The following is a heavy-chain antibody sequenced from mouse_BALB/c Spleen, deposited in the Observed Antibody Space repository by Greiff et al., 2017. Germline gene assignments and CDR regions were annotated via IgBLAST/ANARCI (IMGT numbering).Heavy chain of an antibody. CDR2: IDPANGNT. J-gene: IGHJ4*01. CDR3: ALYYYGSSSYAMDY. Sequence: VQLQQSGAELVKPGASVKLSCTASGFNFKDTYMHWVKQRPEQGLEWIGRIDPANGNTKYDPKFQGKATITADTSSNTAYLQLSSLTSEDTAVYYCALYYYGSSSYAMDYWGQGTSVTVSS. CDR1: GFNFKDTY. V-gene: IGHV14-3*02. D-gene: IGHD1-1*01.